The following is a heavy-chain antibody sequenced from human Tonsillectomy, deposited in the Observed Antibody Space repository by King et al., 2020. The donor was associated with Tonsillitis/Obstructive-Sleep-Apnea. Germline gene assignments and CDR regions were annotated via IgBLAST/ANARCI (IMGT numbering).Heavy chain of an antibody. CDR1: GFTFSSYT. V-gene: IGHV3-30*01. Sequence: VQLVESGGGVVQPGRSLRLSCAASGFTFSSYTMNWVRQAPGKGLEWVSVISYDGSNKYYADSVKGRFTISRDNSKNTLYLQMNSLRAEDTAVYYGARPMGPVVVPAAPSDYWGQGTLVTVSS. D-gene: IGHD2-2*01. CDR2: ISYDGSNK. CDR3: ARPMGPVVVPAAPSDY. J-gene: IGHJ4*02.